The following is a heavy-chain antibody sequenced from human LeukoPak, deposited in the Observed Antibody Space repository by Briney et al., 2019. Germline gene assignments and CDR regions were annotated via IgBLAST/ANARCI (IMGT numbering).Heavy chain of an antibody. J-gene: IGHJ4*02. V-gene: IGHV3-30*04. CDR3: TRDPILGAPDYFDY. D-gene: IGHD1-26*01. Sequence: GRSLRLSCAASGFTFANYATHWVRQAPGKGLEWVAVTSPDEGLKFYGDSVKGRFTISRDNSKNTMYLQMNNLREEDTAVYYCTRDPILGAPDYFDYWGQGTLVTVSS. CDR2: TSPDEGLK. CDR1: GFTFANYA.